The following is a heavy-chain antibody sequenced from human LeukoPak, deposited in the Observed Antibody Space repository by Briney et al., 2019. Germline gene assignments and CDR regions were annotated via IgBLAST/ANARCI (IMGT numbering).Heavy chain of an antibody. V-gene: IGHV4-61*01. CDR1: GGSISGGSISTYY. CDR2: IYYSGST. CDR3: ARLPGFGVVSWDY. J-gene: IGHJ4*02. D-gene: IGHD3-3*01. Sequence: SETLSLTCTVSGGSISGGSISTYYWTWIRQPPGKGLEWIGYIYYSGSTNYNPSLKSRVTISLDTSKNQFSLKLNSVTAADTAVYYCARLPGFGVVSWDYWGQGTLVTVSS.